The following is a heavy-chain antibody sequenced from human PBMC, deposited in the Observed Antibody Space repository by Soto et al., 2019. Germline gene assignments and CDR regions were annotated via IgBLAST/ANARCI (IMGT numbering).Heavy chain of an antibody. CDR1: GFTFSSYA. CDR2: ISGSGGST. Sequence: PVGSLRLSCAASGFTFSSYAMSWVRQATVKVLEWVSAISGSGGSTYYADSVKGRFAISRDNSKNTLYLQMNSLRAEDTAVFYCAKDPSSSWYNYYYYYGMDVWGQGTTVTVSS. V-gene: IGHV3-23*01. CDR3: AKDPSSSWYNYYYYYGMDV. J-gene: IGHJ6*02. D-gene: IGHD6-13*01.